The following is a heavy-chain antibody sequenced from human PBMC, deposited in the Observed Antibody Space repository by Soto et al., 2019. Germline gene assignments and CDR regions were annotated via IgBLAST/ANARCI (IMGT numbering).Heavy chain of an antibody. CDR1: GGSSSGYY. CDR2: IYYSGST. D-gene: IGHD2-2*01. J-gene: IGHJ5*02. V-gene: IGHV4-59*12. Sequence: SETLSLTCAVYGGSSSGYYWSWIRQPPGKGLEWIGYIYYSGSTNYNPSLKSRVTISVDTSKNQFSLKLSSVTAADTAVYYCARGGIVVVPARGWFDPWGQGTLVTVSS. CDR3: ARGGIVVVPARGWFDP.